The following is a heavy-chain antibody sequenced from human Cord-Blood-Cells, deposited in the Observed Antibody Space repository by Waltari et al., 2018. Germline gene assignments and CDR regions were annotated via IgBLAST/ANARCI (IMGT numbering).Heavy chain of an antibody. D-gene: IGHD3-3*01. CDR1: GGSISSSSYY. J-gene: IGHJ4*02. CDR3: ARLTIFGVVIDY. V-gene: IGHV4-39*01. CDR2: IYYSGNT. Sequence: QLQLQESGPGLVKPSETLSLTCTVSGGSISSSSYYWGWIRQPPGKGLEWIGSIYYSGNTYYNPSLKSRVTISVDTSKNQFSLKLSSVTAADTAVYYCARLTIFGVVIDYWGQGTLVTVSS.